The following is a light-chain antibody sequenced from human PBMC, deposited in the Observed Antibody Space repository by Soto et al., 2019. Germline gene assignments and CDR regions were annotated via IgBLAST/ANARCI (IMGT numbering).Light chain of an antibody. Sequence: QSALTQPPSVSGSPGQSVTISCTGTSSDVGSYNRVSWYQQPPGTAPKLMIYEVSNRPSGVPDRFSGSKSGNTASLTISGLQAEDEADYYCNLYTSSSTYVFGTGTKVTVL. CDR2: EVS. CDR3: NLYTSSSTYV. J-gene: IGLJ1*01. CDR1: SSDVGSYNR. V-gene: IGLV2-18*01.